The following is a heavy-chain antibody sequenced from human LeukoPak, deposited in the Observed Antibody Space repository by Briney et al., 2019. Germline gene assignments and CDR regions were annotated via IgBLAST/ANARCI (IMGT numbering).Heavy chain of an antibody. Sequence: GGSLRLSCAASGFTFSSYWMHWVRQAPGKGLVWVSRINSDGSSTSYADSVKGRFTISRDNAKNTLCLQMNSLRAEDTAVYYCARGDCSSTSCYYYYYMDVWGKGTTVTVSS. CDR2: INSDGSST. J-gene: IGHJ6*03. CDR3: ARGDCSSTSCYYYYYMDV. V-gene: IGHV3-74*01. CDR1: GFTFSSYW. D-gene: IGHD2-2*01.